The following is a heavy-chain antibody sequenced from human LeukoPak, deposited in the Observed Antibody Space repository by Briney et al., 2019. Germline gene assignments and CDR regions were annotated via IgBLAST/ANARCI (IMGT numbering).Heavy chain of an antibody. CDR1: GYSFTSYW. V-gene: IGHV5-51*01. CDR3: ARDLGGHFDY. D-gene: IGHD2-15*01. Sequence: GESLKISCKGSGYSFTSYWIGWVRQMPGKGLEWMAIINPGGSDTRYSPSFQGQVIISADKSITTAYLQWSSLKPSDTATYYCARDLGGHFDYWGQGTLVTVSS. J-gene: IGHJ4*02. CDR2: INPGGSDT.